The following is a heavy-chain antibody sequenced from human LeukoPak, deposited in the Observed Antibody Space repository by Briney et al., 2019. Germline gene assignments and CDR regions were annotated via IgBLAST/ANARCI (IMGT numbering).Heavy chain of an antibody. V-gene: IGHV3-30*18. D-gene: IGHD2-2*01. Sequence: GGSLGLSCAASGFTFSSYGMHWVRQAPGKGLERVAVISHDGSSKYFADSVKGRFTISRDNPKNTLDLQMHSLRAEDTAVYYCAKSIRFCSSNSCFAGYYNYGLHVWGQGTTVIVSS. CDR3: AKSIRFCSSNSCFAGYYNYGLHV. CDR1: GFTFSSYG. CDR2: ISHDGSSK. J-gene: IGHJ6*02.